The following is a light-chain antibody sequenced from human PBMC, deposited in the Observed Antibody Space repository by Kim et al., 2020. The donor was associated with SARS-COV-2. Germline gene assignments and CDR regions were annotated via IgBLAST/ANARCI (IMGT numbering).Light chain of an antibody. V-gene: IGLV2-14*04. J-gene: IGLJ3*02. CDR2: HVS. CDR3: SSFTTSDAWV. CDR1: YNY. Sequence: YNYVSWCQQHPGKAPKLLIFHVSKRPSGVSSRFSGSKSANTASLTTSGLQAEDEADYYCSSFTTSDAWVFGGGTKVTVL.